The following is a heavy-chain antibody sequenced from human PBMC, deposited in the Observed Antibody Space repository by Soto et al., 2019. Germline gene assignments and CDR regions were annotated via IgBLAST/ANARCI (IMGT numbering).Heavy chain of an antibody. CDR1: GGTFSSYA. D-gene: IGHD3-22*01. CDR3: ARSDSSGYTFDP. CDR2: IIPIFGTA. Sequence: SVKLSCKASGGTFSSYAISWVRQAPGQGLEWMGGIIPIFGTANYAQKFQGRVTITADESTSTAYMELSSLRSEDTAVYYCARSDSSGYTFDPRGPAPLVTVSS. J-gene: IGHJ5*02. V-gene: IGHV1-69*13.